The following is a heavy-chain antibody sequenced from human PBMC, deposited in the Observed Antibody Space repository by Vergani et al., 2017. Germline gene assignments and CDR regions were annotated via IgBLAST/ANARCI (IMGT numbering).Heavy chain of an antibody. D-gene: IGHD3-22*01. J-gene: IGHJ4*02. CDR1: GVPFRSADYY. CDR3: ARIGPYFHDSRIDY. Sequence: QVHLQESGPGLVKSSQTLSPTCTVSGVPFRSADYYWSWIRQPPGKGLEWIGYIYHSGSTSYSPSLKSRVSMSVETSKNQFSLNLRSVTAADTAIYYCARIGPYFHDSRIDYWGQGKLVTVSS. V-gene: IGHV4-30-4*08. CDR2: IYHSGST.